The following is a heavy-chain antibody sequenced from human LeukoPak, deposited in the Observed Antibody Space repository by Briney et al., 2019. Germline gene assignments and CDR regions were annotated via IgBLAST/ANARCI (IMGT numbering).Heavy chain of an antibody. CDR1: GGTFSSYA. Sequence: SVKVSCKASGGTFSSYAISWVRPAPGQGLEWMGGIIPIFGTANYAQKFQGRVTITADESTSTAYMELSSLRSEDTAVYYCARTRRGYSGYDYHYYGMDVWGQGTTVTVSS. J-gene: IGHJ6*02. D-gene: IGHD5-12*01. CDR3: ARTRRGYSGYDYHYYGMDV. V-gene: IGHV1-69*01. CDR2: IIPIFGTA.